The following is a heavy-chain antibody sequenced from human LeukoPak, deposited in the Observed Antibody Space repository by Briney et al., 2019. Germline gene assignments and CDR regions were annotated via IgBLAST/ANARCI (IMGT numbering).Heavy chain of an antibody. CDR3: ARVGGYCSSTSCYDGKAFDY. V-gene: IGHV4-34*01. CDR2: INHSGST. CDR1: GGSFSGYY. Sequence: SETLSLTCAVYGGSFSGYYWSWIRQPPGKGLEWIGEINHSGSTNYNPSLNSRVTISVDTSKNQFSLKLSSVTAADTAVYYCARVGGYCSSTSCYDGKAFDYWGQGTRVTVSS. D-gene: IGHD2-2*03. J-gene: IGHJ4*02.